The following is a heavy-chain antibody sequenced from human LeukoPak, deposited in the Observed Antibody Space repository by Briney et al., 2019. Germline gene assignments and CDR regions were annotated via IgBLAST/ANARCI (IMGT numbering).Heavy chain of an antibody. V-gene: IGHV3-53*01. J-gene: IGHJ4*02. CDR2: IYSGGST. D-gene: IGHD2-15*01. CDR1: GFTVSSNY. CDR3: ARILRGGYYFDY. Sequence: GGSLRLSCTVSGFTVSSNYMSWVRQAPGKGLEWVSVIYSGGSTYYADSVKGRFTISRDNSKNTLYLQMNSLRAEDTAVYYCARILRGGYYFDYWGQGTLVTVSS.